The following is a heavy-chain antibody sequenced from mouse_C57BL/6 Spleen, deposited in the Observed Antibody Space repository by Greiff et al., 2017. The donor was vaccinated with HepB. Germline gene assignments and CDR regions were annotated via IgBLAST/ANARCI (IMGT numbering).Heavy chain of an antibody. D-gene: IGHD3-2*02. CDR2: IWRGGST. V-gene: IGHV2-5*01. CDR3: AKNGGSSGLYAMDY. CDR1: GFSLTSYG. Sequence: VKLMESGPGLVQPSQSLSITCTVSGFSLTSYGVHWVRQSPGKGLEWLGVIWRGGSTDYNAAFMSRLSITKDNSKSQVFFKMNSLQADDTAIYYCAKNGGSSGLYAMDYWGQGTSVTVSS. J-gene: IGHJ4*01.